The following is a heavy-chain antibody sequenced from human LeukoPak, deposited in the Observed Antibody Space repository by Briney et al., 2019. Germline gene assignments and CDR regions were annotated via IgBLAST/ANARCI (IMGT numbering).Heavy chain of an antibody. CDR1: GDSFTSHW. D-gene: IGHD3-22*01. Sequence: GESLKISCKGSGDSFTSHWIGWVRQMPGKGLEWMGIIYPGDSDTRYSPSFQGQVTISADKSISTAYLQWSSPKASDTAMYYCARLPNYDSSGYIDYWGQGTLVTVSS. J-gene: IGHJ4*02. CDR2: IYPGDSDT. CDR3: ARLPNYDSSGYIDY. V-gene: IGHV5-51*01.